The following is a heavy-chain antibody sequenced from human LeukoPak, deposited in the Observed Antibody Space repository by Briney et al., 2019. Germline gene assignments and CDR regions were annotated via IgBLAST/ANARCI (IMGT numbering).Heavy chain of an antibody. J-gene: IGHJ4*02. D-gene: IGHD6-19*01. V-gene: IGHV3-23*01. CDR3: AKDDHGGSGWRDYFDQ. Sequence: GGSLRLSCPASGFTFSSCDMSWVRQAPGRGLEWVSSIGGGGTPYYADSVKGRFTISRDNSKNTLYLQMNSLRAEDTAVYYCAKDDHGGSGWRDYFDQWGQGTLVTVSS. CDR2: IGGGGTP. CDR1: GFTFSSCD.